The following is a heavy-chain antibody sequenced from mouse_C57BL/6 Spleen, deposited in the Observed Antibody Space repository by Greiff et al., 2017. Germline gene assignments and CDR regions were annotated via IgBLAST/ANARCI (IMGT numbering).Heavy chain of an antibody. D-gene: IGHD1-1*01. V-gene: IGHV1-72*01. J-gene: IGHJ4*01. Sequence: QVQLKQPGAELVKPGASVKLSCKASGYTFTSYWMHWVKQRPGRGLEWIGRIDPNSGGTKYNEKFKSKATLTVDKPSSTAYMQLSSLTSEDSAVYYCARDTTVVSYAMDYWGQGTSVTVSS. CDR1: GYTFTSYW. CDR2: IDPNSGGT. CDR3: ARDTTVVSYAMDY.